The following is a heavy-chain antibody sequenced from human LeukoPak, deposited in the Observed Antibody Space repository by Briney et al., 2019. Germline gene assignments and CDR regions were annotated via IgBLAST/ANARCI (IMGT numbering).Heavy chain of an antibody. D-gene: IGHD3-9*01. Sequence: PSETLSLTCTVSGGSLSSSSYYWGWIRQPPGKGLEWIGYIYYSGSTNYNPSLKSRVTISVDTSKNQFTLKLSSVTAADTAEYYCARDGFDWAGRRFAFDIWGQGTMVTVSS. CDR2: IYYSGST. V-gene: IGHV4-61*01. CDR3: ARDGFDWAGRRFAFDI. CDR1: GGSLSSSSYY. J-gene: IGHJ3*02.